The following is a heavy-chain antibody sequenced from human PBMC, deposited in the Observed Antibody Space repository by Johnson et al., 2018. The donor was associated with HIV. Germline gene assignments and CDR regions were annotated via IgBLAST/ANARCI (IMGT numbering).Heavy chain of an antibody. CDR3: TTEHALFAPRPGSIVGATDAHDAFDI. Sequence: QVQLVESGGGVVQPGRYLRLSCAASGFTFSSYAMHWVRQAPGKGLEWVAVISYDGSNKYYADSVKGRFTISRDDTKNKLYLQMNSLKTEDTPVYYCTTEHALFAPRPGSIVGATDAHDAFDIWGQGTMVTVSS. J-gene: IGHJ3*02. D-gene: IGHD1-26*01. V-gene: IGHV3-30*04. CDR2: ISYDGSNK. CDR1: GFTFSSYA.